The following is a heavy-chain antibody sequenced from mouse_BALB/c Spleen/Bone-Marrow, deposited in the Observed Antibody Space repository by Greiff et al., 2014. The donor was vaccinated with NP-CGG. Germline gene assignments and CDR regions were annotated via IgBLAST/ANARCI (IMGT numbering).Heavy chain of an antibody. CDR1: GYTFTDYI. V-gene: IGHV1-18*01. CDR2: INVNNGGT. J-gene: IGHJ3*01. CDR3: VTGTAWFTY. D-gene: IGHD4-1*01. Sequence: LVESGASVKITCKASGYTFTDYIMDWVRLSHGKSLEWIGDINVNNGGTIYNQKFKGKATLTVDKSSSTAYMELRSLTSEDTAVYYCVTGTAWFTYWGQGTLVTVST.